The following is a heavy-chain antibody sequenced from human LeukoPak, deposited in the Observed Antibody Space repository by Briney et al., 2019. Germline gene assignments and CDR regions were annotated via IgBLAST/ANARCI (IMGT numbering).Heavy chain of an antibody. CDR3: ARALRAYSSGYYYVGY. Sequence: ASVKVSCKASGYTFTGYYMHWVRQAPGQGLEWMGWINPNSGGTNYAQKFQGWVTTTRDTSISTAYMELSRLRSDDTAVYYCARALRAYSSGYYYVGYWGQGTLVTVSS. CDR1: GYTFTGYY. V-gene: IGHV1-2*04. D-gene: IGHD3-22*01. J-gene: IGHJ4*02. CDR2: INPNSGGT.